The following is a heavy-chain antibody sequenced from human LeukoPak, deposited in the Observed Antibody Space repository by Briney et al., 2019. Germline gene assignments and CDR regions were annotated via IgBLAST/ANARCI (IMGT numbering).Heavy chain of an antibody. Sequence: GESLKISCKDSGYSFTSYWIGWVLQMPGKGLEWMGIISPTDSDTRYSPSFQGQVTISADRSISTAYLQWSSLKASDTAMYYCARYLGIAAAGTDSFDIWGQGTMVTVSS. CDR3: ARYLGIAAAGTDSFDI. CDR2: ISPTDSDT. D-gene: IGHD6-13*01. J-gene: IGHJ3*02. V-gene: IGHV5-51*01. CDR1: GYSFTSYW.